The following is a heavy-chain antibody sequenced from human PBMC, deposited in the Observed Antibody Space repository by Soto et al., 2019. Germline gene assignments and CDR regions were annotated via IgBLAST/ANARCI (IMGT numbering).Heavy chain of an antibody. D-gene: IGHD6-19*01. CDR3: AREKGKAVTGTYYYYGMDV. V-gene: IGHV1-18*04. CDR2: ISPYTGNT. CDR1: GYTFTSYG. J-gene: IGHJ6*02. Sequence: QVQLVQSGAEVKRPGASLKVSCKASGYTFTSYGINWVRQAPGQGLEWMGWISPYTGNTNYAQEFKGRVTMTADTSTSTAYMELRRLRSDDTAVYYCAREKGKAVTGTYYYYGMDVWGQGTTVTVSS.